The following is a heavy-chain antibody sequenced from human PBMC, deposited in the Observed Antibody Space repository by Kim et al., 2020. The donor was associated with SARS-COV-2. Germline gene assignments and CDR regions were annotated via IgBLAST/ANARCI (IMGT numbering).Heavy chain of an antibody. CDR3: ARECAAAGCHYVDY. D-gene: IGHD6-13*01. CDR2: VSRDGRGK. Sequence: GGSLRLSCATSGFALNTYWMHWVRQTPGKGLVWVSRVSRDGRGKTYADSVKGRFTISRDDAKGTVYLQMNSLRDEDTAVYYCARECAAAGCHYVDYWGQGTLVTVSS. J-gene: IGHJ4*02. V-gene: IGHV3-74*01. CDR1: GFALNTYW.